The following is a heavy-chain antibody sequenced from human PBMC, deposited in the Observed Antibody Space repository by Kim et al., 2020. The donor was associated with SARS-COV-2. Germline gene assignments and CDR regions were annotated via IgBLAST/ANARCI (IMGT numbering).Heavy chain of an antibody. CDR3: ARGGWNDGFDY. CDR2: ISYDGSNK. Sequence: GGSLRLSCAASGFTFSSYAMHWVRQAPGKGLEWVAVISYDGSNKYYADSVKGRFTISRDNSKNTLYLQMNSLRAEDTAVYYCARGGWNDGFDYWGQGTLV. J-gene: IGHJ4*02. CDR1: GFTFSSYA. D-gene: IGHD1-1*01. V-gene: IGHV3-30*04.